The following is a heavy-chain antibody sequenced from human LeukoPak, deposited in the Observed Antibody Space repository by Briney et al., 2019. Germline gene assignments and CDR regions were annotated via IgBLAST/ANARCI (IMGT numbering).Heavy chain of an antibody. J-gene: IGHJ6*02. CDR2: IYYSGST. CDR3: ARDPYSSSWYYYGMDV. D-gene: IGHD6-13*01. CDR1: GGSISSGDYY. Sequence: SETLSLTCTISGGSISSGDYYWSWIRQPPGKGLEWIGYIYYSGSTYYNPSLKSRVTISVDTSKNQFSLKLSSVTVADTAVYYCARDPYSSSWYYYGMDVWGQGTTVTVSS. V-gene: IGHV4-30-4*01.